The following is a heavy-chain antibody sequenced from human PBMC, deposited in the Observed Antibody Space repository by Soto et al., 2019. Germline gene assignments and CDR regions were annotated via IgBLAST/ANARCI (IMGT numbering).Heavy chain of an antibody. CDR2: IIPIFGTA. CDR3: AREGDDYGDYEVRFGR. J-gene: IGHJ4*02. D-gene: IGHD4-17*01. Sequence: QVQLVQSGAEVKKPGYSVKVSCKASGGTFSSYAISWVRQDPGQGLEWMGGIIPIFGTANYAQKFQGRVTITADESTSTAYMELSSLRSEDTAVYYCAREGDDYGDYEVRFGRWGQGTLVTVSS. CDR1: GGTFSSYA. V-gene: IGHV1-69*01.